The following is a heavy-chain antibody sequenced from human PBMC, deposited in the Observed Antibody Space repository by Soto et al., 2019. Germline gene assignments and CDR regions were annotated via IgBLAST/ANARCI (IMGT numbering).Heavy chain of an antibody. CDR2: IIPILGIA. V-gene: IGHV1-69*08. J-gene: IGHJ4*02. CDR1: GGTFSSYT. CDR3: ARDIAPYYDSSGYSSHYFDY. Sequence: HVQLVQSGAEVKKPGSSVKVSCKASGGTFSSYTISWVRQAPGQGLEWMGRIIPILGIANYAQKFQGRVTITAYKATTTAYMELSSLRSEDTAVYYCARDIAPYYDSSGYSSHYFDYWGQGTLVTVSS. D-gene: IGHD3-22*01.